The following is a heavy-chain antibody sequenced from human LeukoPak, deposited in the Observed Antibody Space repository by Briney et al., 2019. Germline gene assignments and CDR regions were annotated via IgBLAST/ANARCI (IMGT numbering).Heavy chain of an antibody. CDR2: ISRDSAFV. CDR3: ARDDASTARASGMDV. V-gene: IGHV3-21*01. CDR1: GFTFSAYD. J-gene: IGHJ6*04. Sequence: GGSLRLSCAASGFTFSAYDMNWVRQAPGKGLEWVSYISRDSAFVYYADSVKGRLTIPRDNAKNSLYLQMESLRGEDTAVYYCARDDASTARASGMDVWGIGTTVTVSS. D-gene: IGHD6-6*01.